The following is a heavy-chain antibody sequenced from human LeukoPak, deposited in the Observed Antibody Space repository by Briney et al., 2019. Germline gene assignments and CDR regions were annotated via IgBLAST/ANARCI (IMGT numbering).Heavy chain of an antibody. CDR3: ARGNMEWLPFDY. V-gene: IGHV1-2*02. CDR1: GYSFTGYF. J-gene: IGHJ4*02. Sequence: ASVKVSCRTSGYSFTGYFTHWVRQAPGQGLEWMGWINPNSGGTKYAQKFQGRVTMTRDTSISTAHMELSSLRSDDRAVYYCARGNMEWLPFDYWGQGTLVTVSS. D-gene: IGHD5-12*01. CDR2: INPNSGGT.